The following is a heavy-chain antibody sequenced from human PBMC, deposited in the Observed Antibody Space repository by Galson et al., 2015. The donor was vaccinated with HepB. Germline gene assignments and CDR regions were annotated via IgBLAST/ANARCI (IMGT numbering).Heavy chain of an antibody. CDR3: ARDGEGPGYCSGGSCNYMDV. J-gene: IGHJ6*03. Sequence: SVKVSCKASGYTFTSYGISWVRQAPGQGLEWMGWISAYNGNTNYAQKLQGRVTMTTDTSTSTAYMELRSLRSDDTAVYYCARDGEGPGYCSGGSCNYMDVWGKGTTVTVSS. V-gene: IGHV1-18*01. CDR1: GYTFTSYG. D-gene: IGHD2-15*01. CDR2: ISAYNGNT.